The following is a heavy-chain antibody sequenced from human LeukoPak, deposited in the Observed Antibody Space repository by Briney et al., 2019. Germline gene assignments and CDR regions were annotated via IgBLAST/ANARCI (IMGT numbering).Heavy chain of an antibody. CDR2: ISYDGSNK. Sequence: PGRSLRLSCAASGFTFSSYAMHWVRQAPGKGLEWVAVISYDGSNKYYADSVKGRFTISRDNSKNTLYLQMNSLRAEDTAVYYCARDYTAMAHFDYWGQGTLVTVSS. D-gene: IGHD5-18*01. CDR1: GFTFSSYA. CDR3: ARDYTAMAHFDY. J-gene: IGHJ4*02. V-gene: IGHV3-30-3*01.